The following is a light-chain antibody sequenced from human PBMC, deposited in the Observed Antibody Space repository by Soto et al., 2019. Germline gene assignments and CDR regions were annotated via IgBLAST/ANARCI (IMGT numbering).Light chain of an antibody. CDR3: QQYNTFWT. CDR1: QIISSW. J-gene: IGKJ1*01. Sequence: DIQMTQSPSTLSASVGVRVTITCRASQIISSWLAWYQQKPGKAPTLLIYDVSSLESGVPTRFSGSRSGTEFTLTISSLQPDDSATYYCQQYNTFWTFGQGTKVDIK. CDR2: DVS. V-gene: IGKV1-5*01.